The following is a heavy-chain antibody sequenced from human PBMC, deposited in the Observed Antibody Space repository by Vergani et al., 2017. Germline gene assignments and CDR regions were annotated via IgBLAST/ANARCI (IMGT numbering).Heavy chain of an antibody. J-gene: IGHJ4*02. V-gene: IGHV1-3*04. CDR2: INTGNGNT. Sequence: QVQLVQSGAEVKKPGASVKVSCKASGYTFTSYAMHWVRQAPGQRLEWMGWINTGNGNTKYSQKFQGRVTITRDTSASTAYMELSSLRSEDTAVYYCARASIAAAGTLDYWGQGTLVTVSS. CDR1: GYTFTSYA. D-gene: IGHD6-13*01. CDR3: ARASIAAAGTLDY.